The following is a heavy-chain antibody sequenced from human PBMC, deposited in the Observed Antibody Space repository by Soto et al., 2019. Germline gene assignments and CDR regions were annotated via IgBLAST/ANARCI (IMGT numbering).Heavy chain of an antibody. D-gene: IGHD5-12*01. Sequence: GGSLRLSCAASGFTFSSYGMHWVRQAPGKGLEWVAVISYDGSNKYYADSVKGRFTISRDNSKTTLYLQMNSLRAEDTAVYYCAEDGVLLALPLFGYWDQETLVAASS. CDR1: GFTFSSYG. J-gene: IGHJ4*02. V-gene: IGHV3-30*18. CDR2: ISYDGSNK. CDR3: AEDGVLLALPLFGY.